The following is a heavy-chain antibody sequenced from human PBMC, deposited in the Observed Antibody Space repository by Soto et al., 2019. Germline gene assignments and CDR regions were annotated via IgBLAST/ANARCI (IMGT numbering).Heavy chain of an antibody. J-gene: IGHJ4*02. CDR1: SGSISSSSHY. CDR3: ARLTGSGSYYVNC. Sequence: SETLSLTCTVSSGSISSSSHYWGWIRQPPGRGLECIGTIFYSGNTYYNPSLESRITISVDTSKNQFSLKLRSVTAADSAVYFCARLTGSGSYYVNCWGQGTLVTVSS. CDR2: IFYSGNT. V-gene: IGHV4-39*01. D-gene: IGHD3-10*01.